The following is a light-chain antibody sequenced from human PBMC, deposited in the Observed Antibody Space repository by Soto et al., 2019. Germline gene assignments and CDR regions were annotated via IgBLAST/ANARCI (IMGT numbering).Light chain of an antibody. J-gene: IGLJ1*01. CDR3: SSYTSSNTYDV. V-gene: IGLV2-14*01. CDR2: EVT. CDR1: SSDVGGYNY. Sequence: QSALTQPASVSGSPGQSITISCTGTSSDVGGYNYVSWYQQHPGKAPKLMIYEVTDRPSGVSNRFSGSKSGNTASLTISGLQAEDEADYYCSSYTSSNTYDVFGTGTKVTVL.